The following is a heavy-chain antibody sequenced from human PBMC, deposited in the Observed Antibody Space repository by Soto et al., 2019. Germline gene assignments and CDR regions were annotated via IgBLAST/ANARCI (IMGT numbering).Heavy chain of an antibody. V-gene: IGHV1-69*01. CDR2: IIPITATA. CDR1: GGTFGSYA. D-gene: IGHD2-2*01. Sequence: QVQLVQSGAEVKKPGSSVKVSCKASGGTFGSYAISWVRQAPGQGLEWMGGIIPITATANYAQKFQGRVTITADESTSTASMQLSSLRSEDTAVYYCARSQGSSTSLEIYYYYYYGMDVWGQGTTVTDSS. CDR3: ARSQGSSTSLEIYYYYYYGMDV. J-gene: IGHJ6*02.